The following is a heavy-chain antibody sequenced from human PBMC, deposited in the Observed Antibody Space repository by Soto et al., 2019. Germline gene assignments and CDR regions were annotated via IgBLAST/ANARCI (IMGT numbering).Heavy chain of an antibody. CDR2: IYYSGST. D-gene: IGHD3-10*01. Sequence: ETLSLTCTVSGGSIDSYYWSWIRQPPGKGLEWIGYIYYSGSTIYNPSLKSRVTISIDTSENQFSLKLSSVTAADTAVYYCVRDRTVRGVSGGLDVWGQGTAVTV. J-gene: IGHJ6*02. CDR3: VRDRTVRGVSGGLDV. CDR1: GGSIDSYY. V-gene: IGHV4-59*01.